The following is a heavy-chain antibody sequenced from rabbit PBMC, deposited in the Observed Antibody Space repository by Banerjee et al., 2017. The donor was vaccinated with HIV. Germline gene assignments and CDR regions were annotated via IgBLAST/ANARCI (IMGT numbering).Heavy chain of an antibody. CDR3: VRDAGDVLYGYVDLNL. V-gene: IGHV1S47*01. Sequence: QEQLVESGGGLVQPGGSLKLTCTVSGFDFSSYGVSWVRQAPGKGLEWIGYIDTADGNIYYASWVNGRFTISSHNAQNTLYLQLNSLTAADTATYFCVRDAGDVLYGYVDLNLWGQGTLVTVS. CDR1: GFDFSSYG. J-gene: IGHJ4*01. D-gene: IGHD6-1*01. CDR2: IDTADGNI.